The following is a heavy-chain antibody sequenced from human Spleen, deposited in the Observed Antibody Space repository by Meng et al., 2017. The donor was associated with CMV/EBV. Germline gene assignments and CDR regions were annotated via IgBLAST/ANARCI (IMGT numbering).Heavy chain of an antibody. D-gene: IGHD3-3*01. J-gene: IGHJ5*02. CDR3: ARGKRDFWSGFIPDWFDP. CDR2: ISSSSSYI. CDR1: GFTFSSYS. V-gene: IGHV3-21*01. Sequence: GESLKISCAASGFTFSSYSMNWVRQAPGKGLEWVSSISSSSSYIYYADSVKGRFTISRDNAKNSLYLQMNSLRAEDTAVYYCARGKRDFWSGFIPDWFDPWGQGTLVTVSS.